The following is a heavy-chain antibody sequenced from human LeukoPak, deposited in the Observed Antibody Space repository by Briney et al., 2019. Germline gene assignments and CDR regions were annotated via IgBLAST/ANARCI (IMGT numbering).Heavy chain of an antibody. CDR3: ARLKSGMDPFDY. CDR2: ISAYNANT. J-gene: IGHJ4*02. V-gene: IGHV1-18*01. CDR1: GYTFTSYA. D-gene: IGHD1-14*01. Sequence: GALVKVSCKASGYTFTSYAMNWVRQAPGQGLEWIGWISAYNANTNYAQKLQGRVTMTTDTSTSTTYIELRSLRSHDTAVYYCARLKSGMDPFDYGGQASLVTVSS.